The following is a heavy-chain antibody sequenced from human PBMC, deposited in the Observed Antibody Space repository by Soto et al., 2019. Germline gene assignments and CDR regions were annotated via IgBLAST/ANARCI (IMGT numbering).Heavy chain of an antibody. CDR3: ARDSCSSTSCPLGAFDI. D-gene: IGHD2-2*01. CDR2: IYYSGST. J-gene: IGHJ3*02. CDR1: GCPISSGGYY. V-gene: IGHV4-31*03. Sequence: PSETLSLTCTVSGCPISSGGYYWSWIRQHPGKGLEWIGCIYYSGSTYYNPSLKSRVTISVDTSKNQFSLKLSSVTAADTAVYYCARDSCSSTSCPLGAFDIWGQGTMVTVSS.